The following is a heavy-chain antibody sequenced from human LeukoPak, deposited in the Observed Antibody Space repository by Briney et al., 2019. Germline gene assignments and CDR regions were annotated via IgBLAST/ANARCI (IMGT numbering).Heavy chain of an antibody. CDR3: ASSGSYRFDY. J-gene: IGHJ4*02. Sequence: GGSLRLSCAASGFTFSSYSMNWVRQAPGKGLEWVSYISSSSSTIYYADSVKGRFTISRDNAKNSLYLQMNSLRAEDTAVYYCASSGSYRFDYWGQGTLVTVSS. CDR1: GFTFSSYS. V-gene: IGHV3-48*01. CDR2: ISSSSSTI. D-gene: IGHD1-26*01.